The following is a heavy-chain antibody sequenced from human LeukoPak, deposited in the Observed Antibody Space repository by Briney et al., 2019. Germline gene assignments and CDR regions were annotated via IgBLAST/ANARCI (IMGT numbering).Heavy chain of an antibody. D-gene: IGHD3-3*01. J-gene: IGHJ6*03. CDR3: VPRKEWSCYMDV. V-gene: IGHV3-23*01. CDR1: KFTFSTFS. CDR2: ISGSGGST. Sequence: GGSLRLSCAASKFTFSTFSMSWVRQAPGKGLDWVSDISGSGGSTYYADSVKGRFTISRANSKNTLYLQMNSLRAEDTAVYYCVPRKEWSCYMDVWGKGTTVTVSS.